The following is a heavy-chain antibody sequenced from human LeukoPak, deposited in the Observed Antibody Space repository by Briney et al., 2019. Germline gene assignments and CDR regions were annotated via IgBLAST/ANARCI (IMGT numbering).Heavy chain of an antibody. CDR3: AKVRDYDSSGVFDY. CDR2: ISSSGSTI. D-gene: IGHD3-22*01. V-gene: IGHV3-11*01. Sequence: GGSLRLSCAASGFTFSDYYMSWIRQAPGKGLEWVSYISSSGSTIYYADSVKGRFTISRDNAKNSLYLQMNSLRAEDTAVYYCAKVRDYDSSGVFDYWGQGTLVTVSS. J-gene: IGHJ4*02. CDR1: GFTFSDYY.